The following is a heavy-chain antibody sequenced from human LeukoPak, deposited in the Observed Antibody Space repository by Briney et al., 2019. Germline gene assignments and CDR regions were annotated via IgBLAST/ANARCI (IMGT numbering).Heavy chain of an antibody. CDR2: ISWNSGRI. CDR3: AKDMRTDAAGTLDY. J-gene: IGHJ4*02. CDR1: GFTFDDYA. D-gene: IGHD6-13*01. V-gene: IGHV3-9*01. Sequence: GGSLRLSCAASGFTFDDYAMHWVRQAPGKGVEWGSGISWNSGRIGYGDSVKGRFTISRDNAKNSLYLQMNSLRAEDTALYYCAKDMRTDAAGTLDYWGQGTLVTVSS.